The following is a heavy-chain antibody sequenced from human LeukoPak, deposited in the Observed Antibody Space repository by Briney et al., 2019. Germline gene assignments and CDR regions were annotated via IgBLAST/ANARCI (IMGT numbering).Heavy chain of an antibody. Sequence: GGSLRLSCAASGFTFSSYAMSWVRQAPGKGLEWVSATSGSGGSTYYADSVKGRFTISRDNSKNTLYLQMNSLRAEDTAVYYCAIDRFDSSSWGSFDYWGQGTLVTVSS. CDR2: TSGSGGST. J-gene: IGHJ4*02. CDR3: AIDRFDSSSWGSFDY. D-gene: IGHD6-13*01. V-gene: IGHV3-23*01. CDR1: GFTFSSYA.